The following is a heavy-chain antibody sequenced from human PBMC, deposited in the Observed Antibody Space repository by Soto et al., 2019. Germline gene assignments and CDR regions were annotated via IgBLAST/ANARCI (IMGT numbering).Heavy chain of an antibody. D-gene: IGHD6-19*01. CDR2: RNAGNGNT. V-gene: IGHV1-3*01. CDR1: GYTFTGYA. Sequence: ASVKVSCKASGYTFTGYAMHWVRQALGQRLEWMGWRNAGNGNTKYSQRFQGRVTITRDTSASTAYMELSSLRSEDTAVYYCARAAALAGHLDYSGQGTLVTVSS. J-gene: IGHJ4*02. CDR3: ARAAALAGHLDY.